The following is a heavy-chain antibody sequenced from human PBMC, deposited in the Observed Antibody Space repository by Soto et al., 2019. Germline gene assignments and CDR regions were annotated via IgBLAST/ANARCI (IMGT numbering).Heavy chain of an antibody. V-gene: IGHV3-48*02. D-gene: IGHD1-20*01. CDR3: ARGDNWSHDYNYVMDV. J-gene: IGHJ6*02. CDR1: GFIFSNYN. Sequence: EVQLVESGGGLVQPGGSLRLSCAASGFIFSNYNMYWVRQAPGKGLEWVSYISSSSSYIYYADSVRGRFTISRDNARNSLLLQMNSLRDEDTAVYYCARGDNWSHDYNYVMDVWGQGTTVTVSS. CDR2: ISSSSSYI.